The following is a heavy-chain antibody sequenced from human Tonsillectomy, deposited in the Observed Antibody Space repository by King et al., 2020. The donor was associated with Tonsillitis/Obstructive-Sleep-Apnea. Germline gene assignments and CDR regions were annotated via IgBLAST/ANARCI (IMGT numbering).Heavy chain of an antibody. CDR3: VRHERRFTSGTDP. V-gene: IGHV4-39*01. J-gene: IGHJ5*02. D-gene: IGHD3-16*01. CDR1: GGSIRSSNYH. CDR2: IFKSDST. Sequence: QLQESGPGLVMPSETLSLTCTVSGGSIRSSNYHWGWIRQPPGKGLEWIGSIFKSDSTYSNPSLKSRVTISVDTSKNQFSLKFTSVTAADTAIYYCVRHERRFTSGTDPWGQGTLVTVSS.